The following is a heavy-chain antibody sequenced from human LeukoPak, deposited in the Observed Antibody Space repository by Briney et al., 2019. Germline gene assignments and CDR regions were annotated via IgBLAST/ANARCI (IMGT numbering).Heavy chain of an antibody. CDR1: GGSFSGYY. D-gene: IGHD3-16*02. V-gene: IGHV4-34*01. CDR3: ARRTPGLYFGAFYYYMDV. J-gene: IGHJ6*03. Sequence: SETLSLACRVYGGSFSGYYWSWISQSPGRRLEWLGEINHSGSTNYHPSLRSRLTISVDKSNNKFSLNMTSVTAADTAVYFCARRTPGLYFGAFYYYMDVWGKGATVIISS. CDR2: INHSGST.